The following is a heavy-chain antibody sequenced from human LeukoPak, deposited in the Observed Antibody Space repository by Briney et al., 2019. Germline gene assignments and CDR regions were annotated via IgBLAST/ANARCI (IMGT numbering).Heavy chain of an antibody. J-gene: IGHJ4*02. CDR3: ARYRIAVAGTAN. V-gene: IGHV4-39*01. D-gene: IGHD6-19*01. CDR2: IYYSGST. CDR1: GGSISSSSYY. Sequence: PSETLSLTCTVSGGSISSSSYYWGWIRQPPGKGLEWIGSIYYSGSTYYNPSLKSRVTISVDTSKNQFSLKLSSVTAADTAVYYCARYRIAVAGTANWGQGTLVTVSP.